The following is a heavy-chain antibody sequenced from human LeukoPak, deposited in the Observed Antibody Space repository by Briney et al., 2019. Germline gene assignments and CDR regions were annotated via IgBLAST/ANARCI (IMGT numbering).Heavy chain of an antibody. Sequence: PGGPLRLSCAASGFTLTSYGMHWVRQAPGKGLEWVAFIQYDGSNKNYADSVKGRFTISRDYSKNTLYLQMNSLRAEDTAVYYCAKTGGDSVLYYYYMDVWGKGTTVTVSS. J-gene: IGHJ6*03. V-gene: IGHV3-30*02. CDR2: IQYDGSNK. CDR1: GFTLTSYG. CDR3: AKTGGDSVLYYYYMDV. D-gene: IGHD3-10*01.